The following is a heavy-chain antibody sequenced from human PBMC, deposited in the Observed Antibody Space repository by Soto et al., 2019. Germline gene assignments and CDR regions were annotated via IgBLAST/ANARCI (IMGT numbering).Heavy chain of an antibody. V-gene: IGHV4-30-4*01. CDR1: GGSISSGDYY. Sequence: SETLSLTCTVSGGSISSGDYYWSWIRQPPGKGLEWIGYIYYSGSTYYNPSLKSRVTISVDTSKNQFSLKLSSVTAADTAVYYCARTHYDSSGYYPNWFDPWGQGTLVTVSS. CDR2: IYYSGST. J-gene: IGHJ5*02. D-gene: IGHD3-22*01. CDR3: ARTHYDSSGYYPNWFDP.